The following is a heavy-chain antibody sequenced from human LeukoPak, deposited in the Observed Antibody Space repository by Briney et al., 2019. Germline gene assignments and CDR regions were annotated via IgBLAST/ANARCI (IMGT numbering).Heavy chain of an antibody. D-gene: IGHD3-3*01. Sequence: AGGSLRLSCAASGFTFSTYAVTWVRQAPGKGLEWVSTISGSGGSTYYADSVKGRFTISRDNSKNTLYLQMNSLRAEDTAVYYCAKPFRYYDFWSGYYSYWGQGTLVTVSS. CDR2: ISGSGGST. CDR1: GFTFSTYA. CDR3: AKPFRYYDFWSGYYSY. V-gene: IGHV3-23*01. J-gene: IGHJ4*02.